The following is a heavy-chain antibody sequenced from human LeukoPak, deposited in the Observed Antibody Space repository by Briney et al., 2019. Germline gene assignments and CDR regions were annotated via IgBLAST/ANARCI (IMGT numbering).Heavy chain of an antibody. J-gene: IGHJ4*02. Sequence: PSETLSLTCTVSGGSISSYYWSWIRQPPGKGLEWIGYIYYSGSTNYNPSLKSRATIPVDTSKNQFSLKLSSVTAADTAVYYCARERAYDFWSGYLDYWGQGTLVTVSS. CDR2: IYYSGST. V-gene: IGHV4-59*01. D-gene: IGHD3-3*01. CDR3: ARERAYDFWSGYLDY. CDR1: GGSISSYY.